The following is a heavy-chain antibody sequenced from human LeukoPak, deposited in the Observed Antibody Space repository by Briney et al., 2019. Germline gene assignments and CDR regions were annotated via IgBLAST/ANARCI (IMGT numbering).Heavy chain of an antibody. Sequence: SLRLSCTASGFTFGDYAMSWFRQAPGKGLEWVGFIRSKAYGGTTEYAASVKGRFTISRDDSKSIAYLQMNSLKTEDTAVYYCTRAPQGLEYQPSGYWGQGTLVTVSS. CDR2: IRSKAYGGTT. CDR3: TRAPQGLEYQPSGY. V-gene: IGHV3-49*03. J-gene: IGHJ4*02. D-gene: IGHD2-2*01. CDR1: GFTFGDYA.